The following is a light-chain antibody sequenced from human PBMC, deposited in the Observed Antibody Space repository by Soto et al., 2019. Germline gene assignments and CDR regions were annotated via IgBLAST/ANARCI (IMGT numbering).Light chain of an antibody. V-gene: IGLV2-14*01. CDR2: EVT. CDR3: TSYTSSRTWV. Sequence: QSALTQPASVSGSPGQSITISCTGTSSDVGDYNYVSWYQQHPGKAPKILIYEVTNRPSGVSNRFSGSKSANTASLTISGLHAEDEADSYCTSYTSSRTWVLGGGTKLPV. CDR1: SSDVGDYNY. J-gene: IGLJ3*02.